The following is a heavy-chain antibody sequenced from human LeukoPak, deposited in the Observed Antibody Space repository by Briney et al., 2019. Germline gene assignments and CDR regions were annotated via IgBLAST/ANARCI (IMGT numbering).Heavy chain of an antibody. V-gene: IGHV3-21*01. Sequence: GGSLRLSCAASGFTFSSYSMNWVRQAPGKGLEWVSSISSSSSSYIYYADSVKGRFTISRDNAKNSLYLQMNSLRAEDTAVYYCARARVGATTGFEYWGQGTLVTVSS. CDR3: ARARVGATTGFEY. J-gene: IGHJ4*02. D-gene: IGHD1-26*01. CDR1: GFTFSSYS. CDR2: ISSSSSSYI.